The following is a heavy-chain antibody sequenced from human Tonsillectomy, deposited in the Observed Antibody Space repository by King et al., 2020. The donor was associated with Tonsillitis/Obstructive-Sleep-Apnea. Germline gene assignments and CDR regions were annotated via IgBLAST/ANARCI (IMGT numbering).Heavy chain of an antibody. CDR3: AKARVTVTKALDAFDI. Sequence: VQLVESGGGLVQPGGSLRLSCAASGFTFSSYAMSWVRQAPGKGLEWVSAISGSGGSTYYADSVKGRFSISRDNSKNTLDLQMNSLRDWDTAVYYWAKARVTVTKALDAFDIWGQGTMVTVSS. D-gene: IGHD4-11*01. V-gene: IGHV3-23*04. CDR2: ISGSGGST. CDR1: GFTFSSYA. J-gene: IGHJ3*02.